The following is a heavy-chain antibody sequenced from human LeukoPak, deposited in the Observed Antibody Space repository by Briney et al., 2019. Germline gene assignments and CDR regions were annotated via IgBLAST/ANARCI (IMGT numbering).Heavy chain of an antibody. CDR2: IYTSGST. J-gene: IGHJ4*02. Sequence: SETLSLTCTVSGGSMSSYYWSWIRQPAGKGLEWIGRIYTSGSTNYNTSLKSRVTMSVDTSKNQFSLKLSSVTAADTAVYYCASDSGWYTPFDYWGQGTLVTVSS. CDR3: ASDSGWYTPFDY. CDR1: GGSMSSYY. D-gene: IGHD6-19*01. V-gene: IGHV4-4*07.